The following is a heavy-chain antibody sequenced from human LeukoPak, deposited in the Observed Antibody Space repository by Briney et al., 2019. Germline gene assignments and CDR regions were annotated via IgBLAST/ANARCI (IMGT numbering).Heavy chain of an antibody. V-gene: IGHV3-7*01. CDR1: GFTFSSHW. Sequence: GGSLRLSCAASGFTFSSHWMSWVRQAPGKGLEWVANIKEDGSEKYYGDSVKGRFTISRDNAKKSLYLQMNSLRAEDTAVYYCARVGSGEGMEWGQGTLVTVSS. J-gene: IGHJ4*02. D-gene: IGHD6-19*01. CDR2: IKEDGSEK. CDR3: ARVGSGEGME.